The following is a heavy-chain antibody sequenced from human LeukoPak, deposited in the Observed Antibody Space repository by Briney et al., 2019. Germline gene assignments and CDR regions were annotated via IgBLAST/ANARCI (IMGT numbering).Heavy chain of an antibody. D-gene: IGHD6-13*01. J-gene: IGHJ5*02. V-gene: IGHV4-39*01. CDR2: IYYSGST. CDR3: ARNIRQQLVGGCWFDP. CDR1: GRSISSSSYY. Sequence: SETLSLTCTVSGRSISSSSYYWGWIRQPPGKGLEWIGSIYYSGSTYYNPSLKSRVTISVDTSKNQFSLKLSSVTAADTAVYYCARNIRQQLVGGCWFDPWGQGTLVTVSS.